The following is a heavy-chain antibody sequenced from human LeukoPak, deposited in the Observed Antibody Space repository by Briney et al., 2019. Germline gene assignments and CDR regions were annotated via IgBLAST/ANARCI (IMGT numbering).Heavy chain of an antibody. Sequence: GESLKISCKGSGYSFTSYWIGWVRQMPGKGLEWMGIIYPGDSDTRYSPSFQGQVTISADKSISTAYLQWCSLKASDTAMYYCARRDSSSWYGTYFDYWGQGTLVTVSS. D-gene: IGHD6-13*01. V-gene: IGHV5-51*01. CDR2: IYPGDSDT. CDR3: ARRDSSSWYGTYFDY. J-gene: IGHJ4*02. CDR1: GYSFTSYW.